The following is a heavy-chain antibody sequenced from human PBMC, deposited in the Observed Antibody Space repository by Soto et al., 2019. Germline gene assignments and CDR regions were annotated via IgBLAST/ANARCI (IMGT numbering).Heavy chain of an antibody. D-gene: IGHD3-3*01. CDR3: AKTIRFLEWLLGFEY. CDR1: GFTFSSYA. V-gene: IGHV3-23*01. J-gene: IGHJ4*02. CDR2: ISGSGGST. Sequence: PGGSLRLSCAASGFTFSSYAMIWVRQAPGKGLELVSAISGSGGSTYYADSVKGRFTISRDNSKNTRYLQINSLRGEDTAVYYCAKTIRFLEWLLGFEYWGKGTLV.